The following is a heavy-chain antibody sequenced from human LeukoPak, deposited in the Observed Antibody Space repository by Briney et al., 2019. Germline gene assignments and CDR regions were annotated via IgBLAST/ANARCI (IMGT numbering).Heavy chain of an antibody. Sequence: GGSLRLSCAASGFTFSSYAMHWVRQAPGKGLEWVGVISYDGSNKYYADSVKGRFTISRDNSKDTLYLQMNSLRAEDTAVYYCARNRIVGASNWFDPWGQGTLVTVSS. CDR2: ISYDGSNK. CDR1: GFTFSSYA. J-gene: IGHJ5*02. CDR3: ARNRIVGASNWFDP. D-gene: IGHD1-26*01. V-gene: IGHV3-30-3*01.